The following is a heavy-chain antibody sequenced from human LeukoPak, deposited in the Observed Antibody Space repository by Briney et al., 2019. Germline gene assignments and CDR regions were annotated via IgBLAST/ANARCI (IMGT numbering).Heavy chain of an antibody. D-gene: IGHD3-10*01. CDR1: GGSISSSSYY. J-gene: IGHJ4*02. V-gene: IGHV4-39*07. CDR3: ARDGAPLFHYGSGSYNSFDY. Sequence: SETLSLTCTVSGGSISSSSYYWGWIRQPPGKGLEWIGSIHHSGSTYYNPSLKSRVTISVDTSKNQFSLKLSSVTAADTAVYYCARDGAPLFHYGSGSYNSFDYWGQGTLVTVSS. CDR2: IHHSGST.